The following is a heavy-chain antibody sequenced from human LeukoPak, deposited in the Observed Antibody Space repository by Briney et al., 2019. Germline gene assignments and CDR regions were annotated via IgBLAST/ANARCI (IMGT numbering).Heavy chain of an antibody. CDR3: AREYVTTIYYYYYGMDV. D-gene: IGHD4-11*01. CDR1: GYTFTSYY. Sequence: GASVKVSCKASGYTFTSYYMHWVRQAPGQGLEWMGLINPSGGSTSYAQKFQGRVTMTRDTSTSTVYMELSSLRSEDTAVYYCAREYVTTIYYYYYGMDVWGQGTTVTVSS. V-gene: IGHV1-46*01. CDR2: INPSGGST. J-gene: IGHJ6*02.